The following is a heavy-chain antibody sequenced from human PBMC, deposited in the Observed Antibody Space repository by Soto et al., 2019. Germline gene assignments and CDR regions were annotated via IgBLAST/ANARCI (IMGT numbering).Heavy chain of an antibody. CDR2: IYYSGST. V-gene: IGHV4-59*01. D-gene: IGHD6-19*01. CDR1: GGSISSYY. J-gene: IGHJ4*02. CDR3: ARGIAVAGDFDY. Sequence: KPSETLSLTCTVSGGSISSYYWSWIRQPPGKGLEWIGYIYYSGSTNYNPSLKSRVTISVDTSKNQFSLKLSSVTAADTAVYYCARGIAVAGDFDYWGQGTLVTVSS.